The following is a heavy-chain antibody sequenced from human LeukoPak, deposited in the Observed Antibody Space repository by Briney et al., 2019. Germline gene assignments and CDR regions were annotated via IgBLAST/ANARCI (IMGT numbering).Heavy chain of an antibody. CDR3: AKALMVRGVIIPS. CDR1: GFTFSSYA. D-gene: IGHD3-10*01. CDR2: ISGIGGST. V-gene: IGHV3-23*01. Sequence: PGGSLRLSCAASGFTFSSYAMSWVRQAPGKGLEWVSAISGIGGSTYYADAVKGRLTISRDNSKNTLYLQMHSLRAEDTAVYYCAKALMVRGVIIPSWGQGTLVTVSS. J-gene: IGHJ4*02.